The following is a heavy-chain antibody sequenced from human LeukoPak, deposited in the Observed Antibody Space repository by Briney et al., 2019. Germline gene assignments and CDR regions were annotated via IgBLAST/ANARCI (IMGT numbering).Heavy chain of an antibody. J-gene: IGHJ4*02. CDR1: GFTLSSYG. CDR3: AKIGGTYYYFDY. Sequence: GGSLRLSCAASGFTLSSYGMNWVRQAPGKGLDWVSAISGSGGSTYYADSVKGRFTISRDNSKNTLYLHMNSLRAEDTAVYYCAKIGGTYYYFDYWGKGTLVTVSS. D-gene: IGHD1-26*01. V-gene: IGHV3-23*01. CDR2: ISGSGGST.